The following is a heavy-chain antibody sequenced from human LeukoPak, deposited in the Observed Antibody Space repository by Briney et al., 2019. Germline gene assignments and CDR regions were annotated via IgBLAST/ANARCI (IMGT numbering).Heavy chain of an antibody. CDR1: GGSISSAGYY. Sequence: PSQTLSLTCTVSGGSISSAGYYWSWIRQSPRMGLEWIGFIYHSGRTFYNPSLRSRVSISVDRSKNQFSLDLLSVTAADTAVYYCARVSKYCSSTSCYALYYYYGMDVWGQGTTVTVSS. V-gene: IGHV4-30-2*06. J-gene: IGHJ6*02. CDR2: IYHSGRT. D-gene: IGHD2-2*01. CDR3: ARVSKYCSSTSCYALYYYYGMDV.